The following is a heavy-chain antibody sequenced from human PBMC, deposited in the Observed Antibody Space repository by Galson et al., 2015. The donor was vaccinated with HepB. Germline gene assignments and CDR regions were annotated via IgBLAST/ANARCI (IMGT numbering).Heavy chain of an antibody. CDR2: VNPNSGDT. CDR1: GSTFTSYD. D-gene: IGHD1-7*01. CDR3: ARGKRTTSGWFDP. J-gene: IGHJ5*02. V-gene: IGHV1-8*01. Sequence: SVKVSCKASGSTFTSYDINWVRQATGQGLEWMGWVNPNSGDTGYAQKYQGRVTMTRNTSISTAYMELSSLRSEDTAVYYCARGKRTTSGWFDPWGQGTLVTVSS.